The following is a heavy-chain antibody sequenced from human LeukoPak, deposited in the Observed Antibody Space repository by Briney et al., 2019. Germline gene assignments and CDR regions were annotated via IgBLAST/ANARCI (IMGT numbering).Heavy chain of an antibody. J-gene: IGHJ4*02. CDR3: ARDRGGYSTDFDF. D-gene: IGHD6-13*01. CDR1: GFTFSSYA. CDR2: LKRDGTRT. Sequence: PGGSLRLSCAASGFTFSSYAMSWVRQVPGKGLEWVSTLKRDGTRTYYSLSSSGRFIVSRDNSMNTLYLQMNGLRADDTAVYYCARDRGGYSTDFDFWGQGTLVTVTS. V-gene: IGHV3-23*01.